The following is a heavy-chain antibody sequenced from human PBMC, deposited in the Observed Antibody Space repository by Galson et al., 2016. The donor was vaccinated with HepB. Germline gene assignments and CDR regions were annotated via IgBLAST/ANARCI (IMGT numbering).Heavy chain of an antibody. CDR1: GGSISSRTYY. Sequence: EPLSLTCTVSGGSISSRTYYWGWIRQPPGKGLEWIGSIYYSESTYYNPSHKSRVTISVDTSKNQFSLKLSSVTAADTAVYYCATLTGSTYYMDVWGKGTTVTVSS. J-gene: IGHJ6*03. D-gene: IGHD1-14*01. V-gene: IGHV4-39*01. CDR2: IYYSEST. CDR3: ATLTGSTYYMDV.